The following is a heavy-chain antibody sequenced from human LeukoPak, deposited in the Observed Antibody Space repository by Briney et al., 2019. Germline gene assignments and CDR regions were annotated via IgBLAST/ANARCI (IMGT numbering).Heavy chain of an antibody. Sequence: GGSLRLSCEASGFTFGSHAMYWVRQATGKGLEWVAGIFGSGGSPHYADPVKGRFTISRDNSRNTVYLQINSLRAEDTAVYYCGKTTVGYSSGQKPAWPVDYWGQGTLVTVSS. V-gene: IGHV3-23*01. J-gene: IGHJ4*02. CDR2: IFGSGGSP. CDR3: GKTTVGYSSGQKPAWPVDY. D-gene: IGHD5-18*01. CDR1: GFTFGSHA.